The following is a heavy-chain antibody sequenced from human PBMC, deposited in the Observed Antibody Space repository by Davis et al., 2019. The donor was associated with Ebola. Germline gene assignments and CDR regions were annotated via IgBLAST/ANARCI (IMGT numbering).Heavy chain of an antibody. J-gene: IGHJ4*02. CDR2: IYPGDSDT. V-gene: IGHV5-51*01. CDR3: ARLHYYDSSGSGFSDY. Sequence: GGSLRLSCEGSGYNFPKYWIGWVRQLPGKGLEWMGIIYPGDSDTRYSPSFRGQVSISADKSINTAYLQLNNLKASDTAIYYCARLHYYDSSGSGFSDYWGQGTLVTVSS. CDR1: GYNFPKYW. D-gene: IGHD3-22*01.